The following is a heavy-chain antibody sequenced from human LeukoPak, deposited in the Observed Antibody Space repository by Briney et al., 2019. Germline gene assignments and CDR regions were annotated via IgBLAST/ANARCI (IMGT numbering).Heavy chain of an antibody. CDR3: ARVTSEGYFVY. CDR1: GFTVSSNH. CDR2: VYSGGNT. V-gene: IGHV3-66*01. J-gene: IGHJ4*02. Sequence: GGSLRLSCAAPGFTVSSNHMSWVRQAPGKGLEWVSVVYSGGNTYYADSVKGRFAISRDTSKNTLYLQMNSLRAEDTAVYYCARVTSEGYFVYWGQGTLVTVSS.